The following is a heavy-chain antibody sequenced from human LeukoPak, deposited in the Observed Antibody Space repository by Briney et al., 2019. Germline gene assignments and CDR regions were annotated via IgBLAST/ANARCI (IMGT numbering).Heavy chain of an antibody. Sequence: GGSLRLSCAASGFTFGGYRMHWVRQAPGRGLGWVSRTSTDGTGAIYADSVKGRFTISRDNAKSTLYLQMNSLRAEDTAVYYCVRDSDYYDSSGLDYWGQGALVTVSS. D-gene: IGHD3-22*01. CDR2: TSTDGTGA. J-gene: IGHJ4*02. CDR3: VRDSDYYDSSGLDY. CDR1: GFTFGGYR. V-gene: IGHV3-74*01.